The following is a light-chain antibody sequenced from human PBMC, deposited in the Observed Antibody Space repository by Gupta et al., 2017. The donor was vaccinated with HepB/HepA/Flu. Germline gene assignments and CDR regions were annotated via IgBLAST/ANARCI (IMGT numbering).Light chain of an antibody. CDR1: SSDVGSYNL. V-gene: IGLV2-23*02. CDR2: EVS. J-gene: IGLJ2*01. Sequence: QSALPHPASLSGSPGQSITISCTGTSSDVGSYNLVSWYQQHPGKAPKLMIYEVSKRPSGVSNRFSGSKSGNTASLTISGLQAEDEADYYCCSYAGSSTFVVFGGGTKLTVL. CDR3: CSYAGSSTFVV.